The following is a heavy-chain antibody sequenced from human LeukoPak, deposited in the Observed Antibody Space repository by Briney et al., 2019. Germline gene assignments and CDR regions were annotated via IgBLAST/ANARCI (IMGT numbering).Heavy chain of an antibody. V-gene: IGHV3-7*01. CDR1: GFTFSSYW. D-gene: IGHD5-12*01. CDR2: IKQDGSEK. CDR3: ARGGNSGYDWDYYYYYMDV. Sequence: GGSLRLSCAASGFTFSSYWMSWVRQAPGKGLEWVANIKQDGSEKYYMDSVKGRFIISRDNAKNSLYLQMNSLRAEDTAVYYCARGGNSGYDWDYYYYYMDVWGKGTTVTVSS. J-gene: IGHJ6*03.